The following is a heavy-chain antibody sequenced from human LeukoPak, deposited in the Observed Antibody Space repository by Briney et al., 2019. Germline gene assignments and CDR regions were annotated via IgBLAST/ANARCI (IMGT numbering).Heavy chain of an antibody. D-gene: IGHD2-8*01. CDR3: ARDRLFGLYPFDY. Sequence: PGGSLRLSCAASGFTFSSYSMNWVRQAPGKGLEWVSSISSSSSYIYYADSVKGRFTISRDNAKNSLYLQMNSLRAEDTAVYYCARDRLFGLYPFDYWGQGTLVTVSS. CDR1: GFTFSSYS. V-gene: IGHV3-21*01. CDR2: ISSSSSYI. J-gene: IGHJ4*02.